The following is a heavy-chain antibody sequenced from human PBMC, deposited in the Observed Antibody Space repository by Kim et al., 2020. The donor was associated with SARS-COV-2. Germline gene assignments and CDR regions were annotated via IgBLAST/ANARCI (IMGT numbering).Heavy chain of an antibody. CDR2: IYYSGST. CDR1: GGSISSGGYY. J-gene: IGHJ4*02. D-gene: IGHD3-3*01. Sequence: SETLSLTCTVSGGSISSGGYYWSWIRQHPGKGLEWIGYIYYSGSTYYNPSLKSRVTISVDTSKNQFSLKLSSVTAADTAVYYCARADYDFWRNFDYWGQGTLVTVSS. V-gene: IGHV4-31*03. CDR3: ARADYDFWRNFDY.